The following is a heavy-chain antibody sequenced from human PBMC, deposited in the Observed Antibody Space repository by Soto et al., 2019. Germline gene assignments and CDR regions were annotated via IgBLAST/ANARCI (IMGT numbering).Heavy chain of an antibody. J-gene: IGHJ4*02. CDR1: GFTFGNYA. D-gene: IGHD6-25*01. V-gene: IGHV3-23*01. CDR3: ARAIGADFFDY. CDR2: ISDNGANT. Sequence: EVPMLESGGGVVRPGGSLRLSCIASGFTFGNYAMSWVRQAPGKGLEWVSTISDNGANTFIGDSMKDHFDISRDNSKNTVFLHLSTVRAEDTAIYYCARAIGADFFDYWGQGTPVTVSS.